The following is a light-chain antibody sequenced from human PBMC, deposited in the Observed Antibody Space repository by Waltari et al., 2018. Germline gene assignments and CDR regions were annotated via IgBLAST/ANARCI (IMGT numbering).Light chain of an antibody. J-gene: IGKJ1*01. CDR3: QQYDTHPWT. Sequence: DIQMTQSLSTLSASVGDRVTITCRASQNIKIWLTWYQQKPGKAPNLLIYNAPSLQSGLPQRFSGSGSGKEFALTSSSLQPDDFATYYCQQYDTHPWTFGHGTKVEIK. CDR2: NAP. CDR1: QNIKIW. V-gene: IGKV1-5*03.